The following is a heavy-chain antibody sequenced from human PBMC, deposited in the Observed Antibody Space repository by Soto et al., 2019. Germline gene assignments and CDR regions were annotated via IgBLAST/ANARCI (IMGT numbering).Heavy chain of an antibody. J-gene: IGHJ6*01. CDR1: GISISTYA. CDR3: AGRQQNYCSYGMDV. D-gene: IGHD6-13*01. CDR2: ISQDGSVK. Sequence: QVQLVESGGGVVQPGRSLTGSCAASGISISTYAMHWVRQAPGNGLEWVAVISQDGSVKYYADSVKGRFTISRDNHKNTLFLQMTSMGADDTAVDYCAGRQQNYCSYGMDVWGQGTKVTVSS. V-gene: IGHV3-30*03.